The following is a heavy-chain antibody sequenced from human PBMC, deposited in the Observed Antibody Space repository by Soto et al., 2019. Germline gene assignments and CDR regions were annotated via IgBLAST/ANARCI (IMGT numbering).Heavy chain of an antibody. CDR3: ARDAYCSRGSCYSFGLFDY. Sequence: SLRLSFAASGFTFSSYWMSWVRQAPGKGLEWVANIKQDGSAKYYVDSVKGRFTISRDNVKISLYLQMNSLRAEDTAVYYCARDAYCSRGSCYSFGLFDYWGQGTPVSVSS. CDR2: IKQDGSAK. D-gene: IGHD2-15*01. CDR1: GFTFSSYW. V-gene: IGHV3-7*01. J-gene: IGHJ4*02.